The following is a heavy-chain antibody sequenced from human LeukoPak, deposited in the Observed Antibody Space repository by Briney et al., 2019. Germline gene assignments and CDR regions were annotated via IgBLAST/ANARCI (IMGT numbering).Heavy chain of an antibody. CDR1: GFTVSRNY. V-gene: IGHV3-66*01. D-gene: IGHD3-22*01. CDR2: IYSGGST. CDR3: ASVYDSSAYDAFDI. J-gene: IGHJ3*02. Sequence: GGSLRLSCAASGFTVSRNYMSWVRQAPGKGLEWVSVIYSGGSTYYADSVKGRFTISRDNSKNTLYLQMNSLRAEDTAVYYCASVYDSSAYDAFDIWGQGTMVTVSS.